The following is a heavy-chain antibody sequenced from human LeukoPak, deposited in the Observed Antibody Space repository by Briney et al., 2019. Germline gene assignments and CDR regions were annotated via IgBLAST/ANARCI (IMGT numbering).Heavy chain of an antibody. D-gene: IGHD3-10*01. Sequence: SETLSLTCAVYGGSFSGYYWSWIRQPPGKGLEWIGEINHSGSTNYNPSLKSRVTISVDTSKNQFSLKLSSVTAADTAVYYCARRLLWFGPGWFDPWGQGTLVTVSS. V-gene: IGHV4-34*01. CDR1: GGSFSGYY. J-gene: IGHJ5*02. CDR2: INHSGST. CDR3: ARRLLWFGPGWFDP.